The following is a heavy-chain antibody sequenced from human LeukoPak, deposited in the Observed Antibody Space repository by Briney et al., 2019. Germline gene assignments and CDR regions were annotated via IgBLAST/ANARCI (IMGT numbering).Heavy chain of an antibody. V-gene: IGHV3-11*06. J-gene: IGHJ4*02. CDR3: AREGIAAAFDY. CDR1: GFTFSDYY. CDR2: ISSSSSYT. Sequence: GGSLRLSCAASGFTFSDYYMSWIRQAPGKGLEWVSYISSSSSYTSYADSVKGRFTISRDNAKNSLYLQMNSLRAEDTAVYYCAREGIAAAFDYWGQGTLVTVSS. D-gene: IGHD6-13*01.